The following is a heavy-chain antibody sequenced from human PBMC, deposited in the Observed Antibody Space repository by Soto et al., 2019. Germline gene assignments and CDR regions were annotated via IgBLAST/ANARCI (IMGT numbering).Heavy chain of an antibody. V-gene: IGHV1-18*01. Sequence: ASVKVSCKASGYTFTTYGISWVRQAPGQGLEWMGWISAYNGNTDYAQKLQGRVTMTTDTSTSTAYMELGSLRSDDTAVYYCARDRVTVTFFNDYYGMDVWGQGTTVTVSS. CDR3: ARDRVTVTFFNDYYGMDV. CDR2: ISAYNGNT. CDR1: GYTFTTYG. D-gene: IGHD4-17*01. J-gene: IGHJ6*02.